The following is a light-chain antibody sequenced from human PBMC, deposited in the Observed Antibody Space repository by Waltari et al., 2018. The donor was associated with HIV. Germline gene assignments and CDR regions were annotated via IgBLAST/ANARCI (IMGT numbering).Light chain of an antibody. CDR2: DSS. V-gene: IGLV1-51*01. CDR3: GTWDSSLSVWV. Sequence: QSVLTQPPSVSAAPGQKVTISCSGSSSNIGNNYVSWYQQFPGAAPKLPIYDSSKRPSGIPDRFSGSKSGTSATLGITGLKTGDEADYYCGTWDSSLSVWVFGGGTKLTVL. CDR1: SSNIGNNY. J-gene: IGLJ3*02.